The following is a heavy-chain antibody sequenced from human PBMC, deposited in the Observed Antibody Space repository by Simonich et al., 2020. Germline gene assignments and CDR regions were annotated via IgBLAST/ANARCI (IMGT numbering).Heavy chain of an antibody. D-gene: IGHD1-26*01. CDR3: ARSLGYYYYYYGMDV. CDR1: GGSISSYY. CDR2: IYYSGST. J-gene: IGHJ6*02. Sequence: QVQLQESGPGLVKPSETLSLTCTVSGGSISSYYWNWIRQPPGKGLEWIGYIYYSGSTNYNPSLKSRVTISVDTSKNPFSLKLSSVTAADTAVYYCARSLGYYYYYYGMDVWGQGTTVTVSS. V-gene: IGHV4-59*08.